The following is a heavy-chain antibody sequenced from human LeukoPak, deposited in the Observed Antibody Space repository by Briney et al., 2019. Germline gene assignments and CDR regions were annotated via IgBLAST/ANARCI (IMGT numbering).Heavy chain of an antibody. D-gene: IGHD3-10*01. V-gene: IGHV3-7*01. Sequence: GGSLRLSYVASGLTFSGQWMSWVRQAPGKGLEWVASIKDDGSGQFYVDSVKGRFTISRDDAKNSLFLQMNSLRADDTAVYYCARDKALFLWFGEPRYYFDYWGQGTRVTVSS. CDR2: IKDDGSGQ. CDR1: GLTFSGQW. J-gene: IGHJ4*02. CDR3: ARDKALFLWFGEPRYYFDY.